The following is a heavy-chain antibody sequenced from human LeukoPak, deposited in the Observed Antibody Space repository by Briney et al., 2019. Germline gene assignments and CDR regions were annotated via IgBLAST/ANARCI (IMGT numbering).Heavy chain of an antibody. CDR2: ISASGGGT. CDR3: AAWDPNFYYMDV. J-gene: IGHJ6*03. D-gene: IGHD1-26*01. CDR1: GVTNS. Sequence: GGSLRLSCAMSGVTNSMSWVRQAPGKGLEWVSSISASGGGTHYTVSVKGRFTISRDNSKKTIYLQMNTLRVDDTAKYFCAAWDPNFYYMDVWGKGTTVTVSS. V-gene: IGHV3-23*01.